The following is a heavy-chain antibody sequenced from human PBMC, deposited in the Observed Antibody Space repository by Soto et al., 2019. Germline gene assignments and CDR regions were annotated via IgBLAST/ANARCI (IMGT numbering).Heavy chain of an antibody. CDR2: VHHSGTT. CDR3: ARGITIGDAPDKNYFDS. V-gene: IGHV4-31*03. D-gene: IGHD3-10*01. J-gene: IGHJ4*02. CDR1: GGSISSGGYY. Sequence: SETLSLTCSVSGGSISSGGYYWSWLRQHAGTGLEWIGYVHHSGTTFYKSSLRSRVSMSIDTSKNHFSLNLTSVTAADTAVYYCARGITIGDAPDKNYFDSWGQGTLVTVSS.